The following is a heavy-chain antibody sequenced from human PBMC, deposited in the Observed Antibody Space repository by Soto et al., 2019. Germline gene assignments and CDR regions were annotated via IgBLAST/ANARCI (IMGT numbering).Heavy chain of an antibody. V-gene: IGHV3-30*18. J-gene: IGHJ4*02. CDR2: ISYDGSNK. CDR1: GFTFSSYG. CDR3: AKSDDYGGNAPHDY. D-gene: IGHD4-17*01. Sequence: PVGSLRLSCAASGFTFSSYGMHWVRQAPGKGLEWVAVISYDGSNKYYADSVKGRFTISRDNSKNTLYLQMNSLGAEDTAVYYCAKSDDYGGNAPHDYWGQGTLVTVSS.